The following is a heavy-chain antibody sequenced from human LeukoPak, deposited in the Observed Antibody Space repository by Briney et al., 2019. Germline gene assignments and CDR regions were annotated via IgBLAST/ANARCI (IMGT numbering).Heavy chain of an antibody. CDR3: ARVEDIVVVPAAFDY. J-gene: IGHJ4*02. D-gene: IGHD2-2*01. Sequence: ASVKVSCKASGYTFTSYDINWVRQATGQGLEWMGWMNPNSGNTGYAQKFQGRVTMTRDTSISTAYMELSRLRSDDTAVYYCARVEDIVVVPAAFDYWGQGTLVTVSS. CDR1: GYTFTSYD. CDR2: MNPNSGNT. V-gene: IGHV1-8*01.